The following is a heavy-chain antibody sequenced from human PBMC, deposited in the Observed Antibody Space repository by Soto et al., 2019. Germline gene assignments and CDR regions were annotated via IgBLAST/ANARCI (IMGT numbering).Heavy chain of an antibody. CDR3: ARDLGIMVIAAAGTGVNWYDP. Sequence: SQTLSLTCAISGDSVSSNSAAWNWIRQSPSRGLEWLGRTYYRSKWYNDYAVSVKSRITINPDTSKNQFSLQLNSVTPEDTAVYYCARDLGIMVIAAAGTGVNWYDPWGQGTLGTVSS. V-gene: IGHV6-1*01. CDR2: TYYRSKWYN. CDR1: GDSVSSNSAA. J-gene: IGHJ5*02. D-gene: IGHD6-13*01.